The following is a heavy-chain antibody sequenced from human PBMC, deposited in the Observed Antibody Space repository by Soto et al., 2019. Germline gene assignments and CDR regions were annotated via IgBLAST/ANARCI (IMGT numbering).Heavy chain of an antibody. D-gene: IGHD3-16*01. CDR1: GYTFTSYG. CDR3: AGDAQGVFLHY. CDR2: ISAYNGNT. Sequence: QVQLVQSGAEVKKPGASVKVSCKASGYTFTSYGISWVRQAPGQGLEWMGWISAYNGNTNYAQKLQGRVTMTTDTSTSTAYMAMRSLRSADTAGYYCAGDAQGVFLHYWGQGTLVTVPS. J-gene: IGHJ4*02. V-gene: IGHV1-18*01.